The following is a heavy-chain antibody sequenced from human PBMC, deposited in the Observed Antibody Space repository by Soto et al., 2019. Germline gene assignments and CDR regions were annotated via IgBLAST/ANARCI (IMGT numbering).Heavy chain of an antibody. CDR2: ISYDGSNK. D-gene: IGHD2-2*01. CDR1: GFTFSNYA. CDR3: GRCTSTSCHLGSHY. V-gene: IGHV3-30-3*01. J-gene: IGHJ4*02. Sequence: QVQLVESGGGVVQPGRSLRLSCAASGFTFSNYAMNWVRQAPGKGLEWVALISYDGSNKYYADSVKGRFTISRDSSKNTLYLQMNSLRAADTAVYYCGRCTSTSCHLGSHYWGQGTLVTVSS.